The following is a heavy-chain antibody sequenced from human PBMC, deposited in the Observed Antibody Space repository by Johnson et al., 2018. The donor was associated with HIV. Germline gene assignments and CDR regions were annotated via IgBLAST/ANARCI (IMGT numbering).Heavy chain of an antibody. CDR3: TTDVPGGPYYNAFDI. CDR1: GFTFSSYW. J-gene: IGHJ3*02. V-gene: IGHV3-15*01. CDR2: IKSKTDGETI. Sequence: VQLVESGGGLVQPGGSLRLSCAASGFTFSSYWMSWVRQAPGEGLAWVGRIKSKTDGETIDYAAPVKGRFTISRDDSKNTLYLQMNSLKTEDMAVYYCTTDVPGGPYYNAFDIWGQGTMVTVSS. D-gene: IGHD1-26*01.